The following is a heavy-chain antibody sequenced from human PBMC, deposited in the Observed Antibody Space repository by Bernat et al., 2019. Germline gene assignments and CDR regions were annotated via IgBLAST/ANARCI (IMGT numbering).Heavy chain of an antibody. Sequence: QVQLVESGGGVVQPGRSLRLSCAASGFTFSSYAMHWVRQAPGKGLEWVAVISYDGSNKDYADSVKGRFTISRDNSKNTLYLQMNSLRAEDTAVYYCATSILYSSGWSEFDPWGQGTLVTVSS. CDR1: GFTFSSYA. CDR2: ISYDGSNK. V-gene: IGHV3-30-3*01. CDR3: ATSILYSSGWSEFDP. D-gene: IGHD6-19*01. J-gene: IGHJ5*02.